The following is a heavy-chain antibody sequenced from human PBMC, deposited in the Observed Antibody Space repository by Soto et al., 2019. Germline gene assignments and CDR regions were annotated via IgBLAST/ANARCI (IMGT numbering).Heavy chain of an antibody. CDR1: GYTFTGYY. J-gene: IGHJ6*02. V-gene: IGHV1-2*04. Sequence: ASVKVSCKASGYTFTGYYMHWVRQAPGQGLEWMGWINPNSGGTNYAQKFQGWVTMTRDTSISTAYMELSRLRSDDTAVYYCARGGGDNWNYGVYYYYYGMDVWGQGTTVTVSS. CDR3: ARGGGDNWNYGVYYYYYGMDV. CDR2: INPNSGGT. D-gene: IGHD1-7*01.